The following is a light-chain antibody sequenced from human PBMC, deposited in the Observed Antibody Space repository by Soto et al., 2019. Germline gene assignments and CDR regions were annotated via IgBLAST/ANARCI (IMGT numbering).Light chain of an antibody. V-gene: IGKV3-20*01. CDR3: QQDGSSRT. CDR2: GAS. Sequence: EIVLTQSPGTLSLSPGERATLSCRASQSVSSSYLAWYQQKPGQAPRLLIYGASSRATGIPVRFSGSGSGTDFTLPSSRLEPEDFAVYYCQQDGSSRTFGQGTKVEIK. CDR1: QSVSSSY. J-gene: IGKJ1*01.